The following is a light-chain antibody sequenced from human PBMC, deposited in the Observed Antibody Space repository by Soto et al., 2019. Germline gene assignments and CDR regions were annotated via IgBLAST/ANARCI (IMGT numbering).Light chain of an antibody. CDR3: QQYNNWPASIT. CDR1: QSVSSN. Sequence: EIVMTQSPATLSVSPGERATLSCRASQSVSSNLAWYQQKPGQAPRLLIYGASTRATGIPARFSGSGSETEFTLTISRLQSEDFAVYYCQQYNNWPASITFGQGTRLEIK. CDR2: GAS. V-gene: IGKV3-15*01. J-gene: IGKJ5*01.